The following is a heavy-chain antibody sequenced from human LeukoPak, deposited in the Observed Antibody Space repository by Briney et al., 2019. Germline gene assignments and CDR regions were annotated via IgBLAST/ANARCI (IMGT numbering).Heavy chain of an antibody. J-gene: IGHJ4*02. V-gene: IGHV4-59*01. CDR3: ARSTNNWYLS. D-gene: IGHD1-20*01. Sequence: SETLSLTCTVSGASISSYYWSWIRQPPEEGLEWIGYIYYSGSTKYNPSLNSRVTISVDTSKNQFSLKLSSVTAADTAVYYCARSTNNWYLSWGQGTLVTVSS. CDR1: GASISSYY. CDR2: IYYSGST.